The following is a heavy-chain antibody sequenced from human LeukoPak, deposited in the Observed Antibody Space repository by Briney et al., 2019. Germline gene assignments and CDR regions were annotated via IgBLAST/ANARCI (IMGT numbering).Heavy chain of an antibody. V-gene: IGHV3-48*02. CDR3: ARDPLWVTTPNWFDP. Sequence: GGSLRLSCAASGFTFSSYSMNWVRQAPGKRLEWVSYISSSSSTIYYADSVKGRFTISRDNAKNSLYLQMNSLRDEDTAVYYCARDPLWVTTPNWFDPWGQGTLVTVSS. D-gene: IGHD4-17*01. J-gene: IGHJ5*02. CDR2: ISSSSSTI. CDR1: GFTFSSYS.